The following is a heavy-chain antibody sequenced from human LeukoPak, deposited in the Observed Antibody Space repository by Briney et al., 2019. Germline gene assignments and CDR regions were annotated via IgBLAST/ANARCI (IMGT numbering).Heavy chain of an antibody. CDR3: AADSSGYYWAF. V-gene: IGHV3-7*01. D-gene: IGHD3-22*01. CDR1: GFTFSHYW. CDR2: IKQDGSEK. Sequence: GGSLRLSCAASGFTFSHYWMSWVRQAPGKGLEWVANIKQDGSEKYYVDSVKGRFTISRDNAKNSLYLQMNGLRAEDTAVYYCAADSSGYYWAFWGQGTLVTVPS. J-gene: IGHJ1*01.